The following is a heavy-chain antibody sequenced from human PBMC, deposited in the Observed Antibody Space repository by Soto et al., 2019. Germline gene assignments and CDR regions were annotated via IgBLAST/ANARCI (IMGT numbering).Heavy chain of an antibody. Sequence: QVQLQESGPGLVKPSETLSLTCTVSGGSISSYYWSWIRQPPGKGLEWIGYIHCRGSTNYNPSLNSRAPIPVDTSKNQSSLKLRSVAAADTAGYYCAREAYRSGGSCYRPKPAYGMDVWGEGTTVTVSS. J-gene: IGHJ6*02. D-gene: IGHD2-15*01. CDR3: AREAYRSGGSCYRPKPAYGMDV. CDR1: GGSISSYY. CDR2: IHCRGST. V-gene: IGHV4-59*01.